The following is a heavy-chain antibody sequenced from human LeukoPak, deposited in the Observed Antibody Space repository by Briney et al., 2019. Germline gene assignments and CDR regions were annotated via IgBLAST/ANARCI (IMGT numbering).Heavy chain of an antibody. Sequence: GGSLRLSCAASGFTFSSNAMSWVRQAPGKGLEWVSVIYSGGSTYYADSVKGRFTISRDNSKNTLYLQMNSLRAEDTAVYYCARVGYYYDSSGYYNWFDPWGQGTLVTVSS. CDR1: GFTFSSNA. J-gene: IGHJ5*02. CDR3: ARVGYYYDSSGYYNWFDP. D-gene: IGHD3-22*01. V-gene: IGHV3-53*01. CDR2: IYSGGST.